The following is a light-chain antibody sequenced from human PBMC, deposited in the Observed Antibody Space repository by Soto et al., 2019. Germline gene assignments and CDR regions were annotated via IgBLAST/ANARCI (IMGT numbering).Light chain of an antibody. Sequence: DIQMTRSPSTLSASVGDSDSITCRASQNINRKLAWFRQTPGKAPNLLIYDVSSLEGGVPSRFRGSGSGTEFTLTISSLQPDDFATYFCQQYSSYSRTFGQGTKVGIK. V-gene: IGKV1-5*01. CDR3: QQYSSYSRT. CDR1: QNINRK. CDR2: DVS. J-gene: IGKJ1*01.